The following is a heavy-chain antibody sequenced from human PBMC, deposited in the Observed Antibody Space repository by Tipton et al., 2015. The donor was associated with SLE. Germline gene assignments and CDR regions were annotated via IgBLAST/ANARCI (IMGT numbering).Heavy chain of an antibody. CDR3: ARDGGIAVAGLDY. J-gene: IGHJ4*02. CDR2: ISSSGSTI. CDR1: GFTFSSYE. D-gene: IGHD6-19*01. V-gene: IGHV3-48*03. Sequence: SLRLSCAASGFTFSSYEMNWVRQATGKGLEWVSYISSSGSTIYYADSVKGRFTISRDNAKNSLYLQMNSLRAEDTAVYYCARDGGIAVAGLDYWGQGTLVTVSS.